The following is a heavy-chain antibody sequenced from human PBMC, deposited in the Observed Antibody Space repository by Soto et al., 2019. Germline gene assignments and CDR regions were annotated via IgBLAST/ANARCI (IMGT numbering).Heavy chain of an antibody. Sequence: EVQLVESGGDLVQPGGSLKLSCAASGFTFSGSSMHWVRQASGKGLEWLGRIRSKANSYATAYAASVTGRFTISRDDSKNTAYLQMNSLRPEDTAVYYCTRPYDAGDYWGQGTLVTVSS. CDR2: IRSKANSYAT. D-gene: IGHD5-12*01. CDR1: GFTFSGSS. J-gene: IGHJ4*02. V-gene: IGHV3-73*02. CDR3: TRPYDAGDY.